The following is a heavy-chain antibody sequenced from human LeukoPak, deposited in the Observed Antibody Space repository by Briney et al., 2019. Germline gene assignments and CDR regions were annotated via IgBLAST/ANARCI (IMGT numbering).Heavy chain of an antibody. V-gene: IGHV3-53*01. D-gene: IGHD3-22*01. CDR3: ARVDYHDSSGYYL. J-gene: IGHJ4*02. CDR1: GITVSTKY. CDR2: IYIDGST. Sequence: GGSLRLSCAASGITVSTKYMSWVRQAPGKGLEWVSTIYIDGSTYYADSVEGRFTISRDSSKNTLYLQMNSLRAEDTAVYYCARVDYHDSSGYYLWGQGTLVTVSS.